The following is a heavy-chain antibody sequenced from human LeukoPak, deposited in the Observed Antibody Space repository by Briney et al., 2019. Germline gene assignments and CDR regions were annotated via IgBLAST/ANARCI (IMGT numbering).Heavy chain of an antibody. CDR3: ARGGAMVYANNWFDP. CDR2: INPSGGST. Sequence: ASVKVSCKASGYTFTGYYMHWVRQAPGQGLEWMGIINPSGGSTSYAQKFQGRVTMTRDTSTSKVYMELSSLRSEDTAVYYCARGGAMVYANNWFDPWGQGTLVTVSS. CDR1: GYTFTGYY. D-gene: IGHD2-8*01. J-gene: IGHJ5*02. V-gene: IGHV1-46*03.